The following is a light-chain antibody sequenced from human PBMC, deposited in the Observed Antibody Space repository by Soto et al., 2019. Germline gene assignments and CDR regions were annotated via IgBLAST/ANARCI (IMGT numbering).Light chain of an antibody. V-gene: IGKV1-39*01. Sequence: DIQMTQSPSSLSASVGDRVTITCRASQSISSYLNWYQQKPGKAPKLLIYAASSLQSGVPSRFSGRGSGTDFTLTISSLQTEDFATYYCQQSYSTPGTFGQGTKVEIK. CDR1: QSISSY. CDR3: QQSYSTPGT. CDR2: AAS. J-gene: IGKJ1*01.